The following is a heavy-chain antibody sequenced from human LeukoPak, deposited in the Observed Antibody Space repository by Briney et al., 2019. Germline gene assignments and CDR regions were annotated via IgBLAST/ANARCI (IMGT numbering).Heavy chain of an antibody. D-gene: IGHD3-22*01. Sequence: PSETLSLTCSVSGGSMDKYYWSWIRQPPGKGLEWIGEISHTGSINYNPSLKSRVTISADTSKNQFSLRLSSVTAADTAVYYCARHVHVSMIVVILSDYFDYWGRGTLVSVSS. CDR3: ARHVHVSMIVVILSDYFDY. CDR2: ISHTGSI. J-gene: IGHJ4*02. V-gene: IGHV4-34*01. CDR1: GGSMDKYY.